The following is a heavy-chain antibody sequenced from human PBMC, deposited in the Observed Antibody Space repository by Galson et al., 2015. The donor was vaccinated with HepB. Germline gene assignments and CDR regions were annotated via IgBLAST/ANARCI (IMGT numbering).Heavy chain of an antibody. V-gene: IGHV1-18*04. J-gene: IGHJ6*02. Sequence: SVKVSCKASGYTFTSNGITWVRQAPGQGLEWMGWISPNNGNTNYAQKLRGRVTMTTDTSTSTAYVKLRSLKSDDTAVYYCARGGMGGMDVWGQGTTVTVSS. D-gene: IGHD3-16*01. CDR2: ISPNNGNT. CDR3: ARGGMGGMDV. CDR1: GYTFTSNG.